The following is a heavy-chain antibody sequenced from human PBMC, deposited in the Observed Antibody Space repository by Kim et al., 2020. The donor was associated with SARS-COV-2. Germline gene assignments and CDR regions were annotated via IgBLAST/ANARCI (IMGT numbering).Heavy chain of an antibody. CDR3: ARRIPTSSDLDY. CDR2: IYRGGNT. Sequence: GGSLRLSCEASGFTVSSSYMNWVRQAPGKGLEWVSIIYRGGNTYYADSVKGRFTISRDNSKNTLFLQMNSLRAEDTAVYYCARRIPTSSDLDYWGQGTLVTVSS. J-gene: IGHJ4*02. V-gene: IGHV3-66*02. D-gene: IGHD2-2*01. CDR1: GFTVSSSY.